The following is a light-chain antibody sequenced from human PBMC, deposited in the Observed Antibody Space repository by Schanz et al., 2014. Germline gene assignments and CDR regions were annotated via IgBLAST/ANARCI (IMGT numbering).Light chain of an antibody. V-gene: IGLV1-44*01. J-gene: IGLJ1*01. CDR3: QSFDSSLTGYV. CDR2: TNN. CDR1: TSNIGTNT. Sequence: QSVLTQPPSASGTPGQRVTVSCSGSTSNIGTNTVNWYQQLPGTAPQLLIHTNNQRPSGVPDRFSGSKSGTSASLAISALQSEDEAHYYCQSFDSSLTGYVFGTGTQLTVL.